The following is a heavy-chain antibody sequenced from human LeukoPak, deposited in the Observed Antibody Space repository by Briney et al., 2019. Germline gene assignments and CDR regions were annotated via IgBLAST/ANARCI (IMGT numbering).Heavy chain of an antibody. V-gene: IGHV4-4*07. D-gene: IGHD3-22*01. CDR2: IYTSGST. J-gene: IGHJ4*02. CDR3: ARHGSYYYDSSGYYPFDY. Sequence: PSETLSLTCTVSGGSISSSYWSWIRQPPGKGLEWIGRIYTSGSTNYNPSLKSRVTMSVDTSKNQFSLNLNSMTAADTAVYYCARHGSYYYDSSGYYPFDYWGQGTLVTVSS. CDR1: GGSISSSY.